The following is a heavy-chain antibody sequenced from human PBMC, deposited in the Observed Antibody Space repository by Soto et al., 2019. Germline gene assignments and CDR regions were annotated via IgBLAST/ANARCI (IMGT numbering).Heavy chain of an antibody. Sequence: KTSETLSLTCSVSGDSMSTYYSTWIRQPPGKGLEWIGYIYDSGSTNYNSSLKSRVTISLDTSKDQFSLKLSSVTAADTAMYYCVRSYTYGAQRFDYWGHGTLVTVSS. V-gene: IGHV4-59*01. CDR1: GDSMSTYY. J-gene: IGHJ4*01. D-gene: IGHD3-10*01. CDR3: VRSYTYGAQRFDY. CDR2: IYDSGST.